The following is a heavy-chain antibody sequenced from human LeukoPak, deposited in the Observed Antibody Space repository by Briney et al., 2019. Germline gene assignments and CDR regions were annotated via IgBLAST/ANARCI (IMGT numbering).Heavy chain of an antibody. D-gene: IGHD3-3*01. CDR2: MNPNSGNS. Sequence: ASVKVSCKTSGYTFTSYDINWVRQATGQGPEWMGWMNPNSGNSGSAQKFQGRVTMTKDTSINTAYMELSSLRSEDTAVYYCARDMSSVLRFLEWSPRHSLDYWGQGTLVTVSS. J-gene: IGHJ4*02. CDR1: GYTFTSYD. V-gene: IGHV1-8*01. CDR3: ARDMSSVLRFLEWSPRHSLDY.